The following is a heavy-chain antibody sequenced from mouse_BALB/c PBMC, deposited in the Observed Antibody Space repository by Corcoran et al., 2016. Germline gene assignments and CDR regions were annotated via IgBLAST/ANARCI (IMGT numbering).Heavy chain of an antibody. CDR1: GYTFTNYG. CDR3: ARDAYYGNYDYAMDY. CDR2: INTYTGEP. V-gene: IGHV9-1*02. D-gene: IGHD2-10*01. Sequence: QIQLVQSGPELKKPGETVKISCKASGYTFTNYGMNWVKQAPGKGLKWMGWINTYTGEPTYADDFKGRFAFSLETSASTAYLQINNLKNEDMATEVCARDAYYGNYDYAMDYWGQGTSVTVSS. J-gene: IGHJ4*01.